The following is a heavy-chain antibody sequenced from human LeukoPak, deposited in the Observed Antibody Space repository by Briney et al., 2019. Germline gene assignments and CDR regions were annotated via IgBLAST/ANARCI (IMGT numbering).Heavy chain of an antibody. CDR3: ARSPLYCTNGVCYFDY. J-gene: IGHJ4*02. Sequence: ASVKVSCKASGYTFTGYYMHWARQAPGQGLEWMGWINPNSGGTNYAQKFQGRVTMTRDTSISTAYMELSRLRSDDTAVYYCARSPLYCTNGVCYFDYWGQGTLVTVSS. V-gene: IGHV1-2*02. D-gene: IGHD2-8*01. CDR2: INPNSGGT. CDR1: GYTFTGYY.